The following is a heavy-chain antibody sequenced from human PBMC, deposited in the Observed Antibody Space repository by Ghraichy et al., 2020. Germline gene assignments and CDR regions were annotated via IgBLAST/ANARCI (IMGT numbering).Heavy chain of an antibody. CDR1: GFTFSSYA. CDR3: ATYYYDSSGYYSEEFDY. Sequence: LSLTCAASGFTFSSYAMSWVRQAPGKGLEWVSAISGSGGSTYYADSVKGRFTISRDNSKNTLYLQMNSLRAEDTAVYYCATYYYDSSGYYSEEFDYWGQGTLVTVSS. CDR2: ISGSGGST. D-gene: IGHD3-22*01. V-gene: IGHV3-23*01. J-gene: IGHJ4*02.